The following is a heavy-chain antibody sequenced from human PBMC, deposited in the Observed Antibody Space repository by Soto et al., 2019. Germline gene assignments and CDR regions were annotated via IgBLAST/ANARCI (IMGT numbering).Heavy chain of an antibody. V-gene: IGHV3-33*06. Sequence: GGYLRLSCAASGFTFSSYGMHWVRQAPGKGLEWVAVIWYDGSDKFYADSVKGRFTISRDNSKKTLYLQMHSLTAEDTAVYYCAKGGGTTLPLDSWGQGTLVIVSS. J-gene: IGHJ4*02. CDR3: AKGGGTTLPLDS. D-gene: IGHD1-7*01. CDR2: IWYDGSDK. CDR1: GFTFSSYG.